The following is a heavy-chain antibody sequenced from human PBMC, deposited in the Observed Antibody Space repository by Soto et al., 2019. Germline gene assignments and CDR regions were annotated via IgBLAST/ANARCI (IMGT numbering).Heavy chain of an antibody. CDR3: VRDRSGSYLEGFDY. J-gene: IGHJ4*02. V-gene: IGHV3-7*01. CDR1: GFTFSSFW. Sequence: GGSLRLSCAASGFTFSSFWMTWVRQAPGKGLEWVANIKHDGSEKYYVESVKGRFTISRGNARNSLFLEMKSLRSEDTAVYSCVRDRSGSYLEGFDYWGQGTLVTVSS. D-gene: IGHD1-26*01. CDR2: IKHDGSEK.